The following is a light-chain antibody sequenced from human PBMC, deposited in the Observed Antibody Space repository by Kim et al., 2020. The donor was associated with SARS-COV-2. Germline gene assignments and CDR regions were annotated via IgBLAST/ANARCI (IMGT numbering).Light chain of an antibody. CDR2: DEN. Sequence: SSELTQDPTVSVALGQTVRITCQGDSLRKSYASWYQQKPGQAPILVMSDENNRPSGIPDRFSGSSSGSTASLTITGAQAEDEADYYCCSRDSSAKDYVFGTGTKFTVL. CDR1: SLRKSY. V-gene: IGLV3-19*01. J-gene: IGLJ1*01. CDR3: CSRDSSAKDYV.